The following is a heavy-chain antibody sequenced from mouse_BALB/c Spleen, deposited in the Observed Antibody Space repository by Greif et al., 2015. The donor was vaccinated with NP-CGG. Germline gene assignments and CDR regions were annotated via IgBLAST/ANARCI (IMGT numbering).Heavy chain of an antibody. CDR2: INPSTGYT. D-gene: IGHD2-1*01. J-gene: IGHJ3*01. Sequence: QVQLKESGAELAKPGASVKMSCKASGYTFTSYWMHWVKQRPGQGLEWIGYINPSTGYTEYNQKFKDKATLTADKSSSTAYMQLSSLTSEDSAVYYCARSYGNYAYWGQGTLVTVSA. CDR3: ARSYGNYAY. V-gene: IGHV1-7*01. CDR1: GYTFTSYW.